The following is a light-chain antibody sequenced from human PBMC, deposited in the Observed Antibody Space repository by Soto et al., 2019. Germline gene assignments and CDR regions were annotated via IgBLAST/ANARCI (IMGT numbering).Light chain of an antibody. J-gene: IGLJ3*02. V-gene: IGLV2-18*02. CDR1: SSDFGIYNR. Sequence: QSVLTQPPSVSGSPGQSVTISCTGTSSDFGIYNRVSWYQQSPGTAPKLIIYEVTNRPSGVPDRFSGSKSGNTASLTISGLQADDEADYYCSSFTNSNTWVLGGGTKVTVL. CDR3: SSFTNSNTWV. CDR2: EVT.